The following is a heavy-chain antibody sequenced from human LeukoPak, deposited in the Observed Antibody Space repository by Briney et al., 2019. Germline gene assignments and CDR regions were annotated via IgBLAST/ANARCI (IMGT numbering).Heavy chain of an antibody. CDR1: GGSISSGGYY. D-gene: IGHD6-19*01. J-gene: IGHJ4*02. V-gene: IGHV4-31*03. CDR2: IYYSGST. Sequence: SETLSLTCTVSGGSISSGGYYWSWIRQHPGKGLEWIGYIYYSGSTYYNPSLKSRVTISVDTSKNQFSLKLSSVTAADTAVYYCAASMALAGMFDYWGQGTLATVSS. CDR3: AASMALAGMFDY.